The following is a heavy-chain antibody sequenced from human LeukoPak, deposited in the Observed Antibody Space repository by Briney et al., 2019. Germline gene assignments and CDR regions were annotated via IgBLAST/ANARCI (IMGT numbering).Heavy chain of an antibody. D-gene: IGHD3-9*01. CDR2: ISSTRTYI. Sequence: GASVRLSWPAAGFTFSDYSMSSARHAPRRGLEGVSSISSTRTYISYADSLKGRFTISRDNAKHSLYLQMTSLTAEDTAVYYCAREVLRHFAWGGGQGTLVTVSS. J-gene: IGHJ4*02. CDR1: GFTFSDYS. CDR3: AREVLRHFAWG. V-gene: IGHV3-21*01.